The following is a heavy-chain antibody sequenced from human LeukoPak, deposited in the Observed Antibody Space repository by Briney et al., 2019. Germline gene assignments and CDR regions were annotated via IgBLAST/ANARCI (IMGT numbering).Heavy chain of an antibody. V-gene: IGHV4-34*01. CDR1: GGSFSGYY. CDR2: INHSGST. D-gene: IGHD2-2*01. J-gene: IGHJ4*02. Sequence: SETLSLTCAVYGGSFSGYYWSWIRQPPGKGLEWIGEINHSGSTNYNPSLKSRVTISVDTSKNQISLKLSSVTAADTAVYYCARVGIVVVPAALDYWGQGTLVTVSS. CDR3: ARVGIVVVPAALDY.